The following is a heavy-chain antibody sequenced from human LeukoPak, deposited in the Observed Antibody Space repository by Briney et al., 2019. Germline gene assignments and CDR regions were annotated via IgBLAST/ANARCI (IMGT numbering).Heavy chain of an antibody. CDR2: MNPNSGNT. D-gene: IGHD3-10*01. CDR1: GYTFTSYD. Sequence: GASVKVSCKASGYTFTSYDINWVRQATGRGLEWMGCMNPNSGNTGYAQKFQGRVTMTRNTSISTAYMELSSLGSEDTAVYYCARVRVAHTIWFGELYPFDYWGQGTLVTVSS. J-gene: IGHJ4*02. V-gene: IGHV1-8*01. CDR3: ARVRVAHTIWFGELYPFDY.